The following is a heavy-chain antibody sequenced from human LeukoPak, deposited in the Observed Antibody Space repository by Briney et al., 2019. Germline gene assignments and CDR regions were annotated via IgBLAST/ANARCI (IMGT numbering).Heavy chain of an antibody. Sequence: PGGSLRLSCAASRFTFSRYSMNWVRQAPGKGLEWVSSISSSSSYIYYADSVKGRFTISRDNAKNSLYLQMNSLRAEDTAVYYCARVGRVVMFFDYWGQGTLVTVSS. V-gene: IGHV3-21*01. CDR1: RFTFSRYS. J-gene: IGHJ4*02. CDR2: ISSSSSYI. CDR3: ARVGRVVMFFDY. D-gene: IGHD3-3*01.